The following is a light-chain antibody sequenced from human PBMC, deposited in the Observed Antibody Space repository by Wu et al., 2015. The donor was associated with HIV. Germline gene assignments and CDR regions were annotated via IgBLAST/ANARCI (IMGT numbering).Light chain of an antibody. J-gene: IGKJ3*01. CDR2: SAS. Sequence: EFVLTQSPGTLSLSPGERATLSCKASQTIARSHLAWYQQKPGQPPRLLIYSASSRAPGIPDRFSGSGSRTDFTLTISRLEPEDFAVYFCQQYRTFGPGPNVDIK. V-gene: IGKV3-20*01. CDR3: QQYRT. CDR1: QTIARSH.